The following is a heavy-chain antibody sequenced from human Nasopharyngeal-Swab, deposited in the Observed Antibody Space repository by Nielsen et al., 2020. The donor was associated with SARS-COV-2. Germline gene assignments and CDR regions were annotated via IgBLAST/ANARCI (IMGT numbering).Heavy chain of an antibody. CDR3: AKDLRGPYFF. V-gene: IGHV3-23*01. J-gene: IGHJ4*02. Sequence: GGSLRLSCAASGFPFSTYGMSWVRQAPGKGLEWVAAISGSGDISGSGGSTYYADSVKGRFTISRDNSKNTLSLQMNGLGAEDTAVYYCAKDLRGPYFFWGQGTLVTVSS. CDR1: GFPFSTYG. D-gene: IGHD2/OR15-2a*01. CDR2: ISGSGDISGSGGST.